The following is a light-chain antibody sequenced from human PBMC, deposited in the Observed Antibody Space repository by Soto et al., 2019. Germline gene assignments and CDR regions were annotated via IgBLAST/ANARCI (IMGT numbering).Light chain of an antibody. CDR1: SSDVGGYNY. V-gene: IGLV2-14*01. CDR3: TSYTVTSTYV. Sequence: QSVLTQPASVSGSPGQSITISCTGTSSDVGGYNYVSWYQQHPGKAPKLLIYEVTNRPSGVSRRFSGSKSGITASLTISGLQAEDEADYYCTSYTVTSTYVFGSGTKLTVL. CDR2: EVT. J-gene: IGLJ1*01.